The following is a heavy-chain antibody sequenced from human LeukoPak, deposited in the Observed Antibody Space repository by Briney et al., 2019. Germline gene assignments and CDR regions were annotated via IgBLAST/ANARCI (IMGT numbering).Heavy chain of an antibody. J-gene: IGHJ4*02. D-gene: IGHD1-26*01. Sequence: GGSLRLSCAAAGFTFDDYAMHWVRQAPGKGLEWVSAISGSGDSTYYADSVKGRFTISRDNSKNTLYLQMNSLRAEDTAVYYCAKGTYRYEVGAFDYWGQGTLVTDSS. CDR2: ISGSGDST. CDR1: GFTFDDYA. V-gene: IGHV3-23*01. CDR3: AKGTYRYEVGAFDY.